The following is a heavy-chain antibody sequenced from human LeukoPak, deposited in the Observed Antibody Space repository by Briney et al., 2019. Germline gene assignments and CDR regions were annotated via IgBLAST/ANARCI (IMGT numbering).Heavy chain of an antibody. CDR3: ARVGGLTLLSGWNYWYFDL. CDR1: GGSISTSNYY. CDR2: IYFSGTT. V-gene: IGHV4-39*01. Sequence: SETLSLTCSVSGGSISTSNYYWAWIRQPPGKGLQYIGSIYFSGTTYYNPSRKSRVSISVDTSKNQFFLRLTSVTAAGMAVYFCARVGGLTLLSGWNYWYFDLWGRGTLVTVSS. J-gene: IGHJ2*01. D-gene: IGHD6-19*01.